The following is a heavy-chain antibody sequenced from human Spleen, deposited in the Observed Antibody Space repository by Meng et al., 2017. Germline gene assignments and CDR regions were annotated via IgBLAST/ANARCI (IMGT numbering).Heavy chain of an antibody. CDR2: ISGSGAST. CDR3: AKGKTGTYDY. V-gene: IGHV3-23*01. J-gene: IGHJ4*02. CDR1: GFIFSRYA. Sequence: EVQLLESGGGLVQPGGSLRLSCAASGFIFSRYAMSWVRQAPGKGLEWVSSISGSGASTYYADSVKGRFTISRDNSKNTLYLQMNSLRAEDTAVYYCAKGKTGTYDYWGQGTLVTVSS. D-gene: IGHD7-27*01.